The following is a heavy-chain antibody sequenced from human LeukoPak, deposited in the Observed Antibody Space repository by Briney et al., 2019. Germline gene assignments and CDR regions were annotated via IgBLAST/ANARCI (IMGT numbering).Heavy chain of an antibody. J-gene: IGHJ4*02. CDR3: ATTVTTWAFDY. V-gene: IGHV1-2*02. CDR2: INPNSGGT. CDR1: GYTFTGYY. D-gene: IGHD4-17*01. Sequence: ASVKVSCKASGYTFTGYYMHWVRQAPGQGLEWMGWINPNSGGTNYAQKFQGRVTMTRDTSISTAYMELSSLRSDDPAVYYCATTVTTWAFDYWGQGTLVTVSS.